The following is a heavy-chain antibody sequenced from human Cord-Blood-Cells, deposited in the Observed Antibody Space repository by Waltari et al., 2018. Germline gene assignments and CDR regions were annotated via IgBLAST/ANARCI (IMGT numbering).Heavy chain of an antibody. CDR3: ARGDYDSSGYYFDY. D-gene: IGHD3-22*01. CDR2: IYSGGST. V-gene: IGHV3-53*01. Sequence: EVQLVESGGGLLQPGGSLRRSCAASGFTVSSNYMSWVRQAPGKGLEWVSVIYSGGSTYYADSVKGRFTISRDNSKNTLYLQMNSLRAEDTAVYYCARGDYDSSGYYFDYWGQGTLVTVSS. J-gene: IGHJ4*02. CDR1: GFTVSSNY.